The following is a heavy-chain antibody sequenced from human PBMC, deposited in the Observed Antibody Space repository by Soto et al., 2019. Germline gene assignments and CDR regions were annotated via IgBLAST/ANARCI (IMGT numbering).Heavy chain of an antibody. CDR2: IVFNGRVQ. CDR1: GLTFSTYG. J-gene: IGHJ4*02. D-gene: IGHD1-26*01. CDR3: VTALPSGGRLGEWEFDY. Sequence: QVQLVESGGGVVQPGRSLRLSCAASGLTFSTYGMHWVRQAPGKGPEWVATIVFNGRVQYYADSVKGRFTISRDNSKNTLYLQVNNLRADDTAVYYCVTALPSGGRLGEWEFDYWGPGTLVTVSS. V-gene: IGHV3-30*03.